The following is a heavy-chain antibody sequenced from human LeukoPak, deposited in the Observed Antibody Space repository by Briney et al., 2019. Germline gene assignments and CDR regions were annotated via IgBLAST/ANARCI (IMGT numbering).Heavy chain of an antibody. D-gene: IGHD1-1*01. V-gene: IGHV3-33*08. CDR1: GFTFSSYG. CDR2: IWYDGSNK. Sequence: GGSLRLSCAASGFTFSSYGMHWVRQAPGKGLEWVAVIWYDGSNKYYADSVKGRVTISRDNSKNTLYLQMNSLRAEDTAVYYCARGTGQDYYSMDVWGQGTTVTVSS. CDR3: ARGTGQDYYSMDV. J-gene: IGHJ6*02.